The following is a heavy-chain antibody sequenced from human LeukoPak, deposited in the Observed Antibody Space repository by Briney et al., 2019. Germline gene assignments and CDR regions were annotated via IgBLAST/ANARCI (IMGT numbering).Heavy chain of an antibody. CDR3: ARDPWCSSTSCQEFVY. D-gene: IGHD2-2*01. Sequence: PGGSLRLSCAASGFTFSSYSMNWVRQAPGKGLEWVSSISSSSSYIYYADSVKGRFTISRDNAKNSLYLQMNSLRAEDTAAYYCARDPWCSSTSCQEFVYWGQGTLVTVSS. CDR1: GFTFSSYS. CDR2: ISSSSSYI. V-gene: IGHV3-21*01. J-gene: IGHJ4*02.